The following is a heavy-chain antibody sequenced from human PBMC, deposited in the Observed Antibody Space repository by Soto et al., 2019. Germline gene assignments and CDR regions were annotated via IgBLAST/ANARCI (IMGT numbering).Heavy chain of an antibody. J-gene: IGHJ4*02. CDR2: ISYGGST. Sequence: QVQLQESGPGLVKPSQTLSLTCTVSGGSINSGGYCWSWIRQHPGKGLYWIGCISYGGSTSYNPSLKSRVTISVDTSKTQFSLKLTSVTAADTAVYYWSRGILVWGQGALITVSS. CDR3: SRGILV. D-gene: IGHD6-13*01. CDR1: GGSINSGGYC. V-gene: IGHV4-31*03.